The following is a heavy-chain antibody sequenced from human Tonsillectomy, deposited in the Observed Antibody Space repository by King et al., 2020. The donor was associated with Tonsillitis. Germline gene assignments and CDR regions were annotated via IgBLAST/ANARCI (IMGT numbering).Heavy chain of an antibody. D-gene: IGHD3-16*02. CDR2: INRSGGT. V-gene: IGHV4-34*01. Sequence: VQLQQWGAGLLKPSETLSLTCAVYGGSFSDYFWSWIRQPPGKGLEWIGEINRSGGTDYTPSLKSRVTISGEPSKNQFSLRLSSVTAADTAVYYCAGVHYDYVWGSYRYADYWGQGTLVTVSS. CDR1: GGSFSDYF. CDR3: AGVHYDYVWGSYRYADY. J-gene: IGHJ4*02.